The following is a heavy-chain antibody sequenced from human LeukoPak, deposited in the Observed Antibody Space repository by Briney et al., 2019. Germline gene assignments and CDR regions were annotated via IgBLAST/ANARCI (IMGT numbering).Heavy chain of an antibody. CDR2: INWDGTAT. D-gene: IGHD6-19*01. Sequence: PGGSLRLSCAASGFTFDDFTLHWVRQLPGKGLEWVSLINWDGTATSYADSVKGRFNISRDNRQNSLSLEMNSLRNEDTALYYCVKDRRAVSGTLVFDSWGQGTLVTVSS. J-gene: IGHJ4*02. V-gene: IGHV3-43*01. CDR3: VKDRRAVSGTLVFDS. CDR1: GFTFDDFT.